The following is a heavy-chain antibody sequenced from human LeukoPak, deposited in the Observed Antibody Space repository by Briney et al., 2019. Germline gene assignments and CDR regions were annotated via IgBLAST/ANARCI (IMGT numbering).Heavy chain of an antibody. Sequence: GGSLTLSCAASGFTFDDYAMHWVRQAPGRALEWVSGISWNSDSIGYAESVKGRFTISRDNAKNSLYLQMNSLRAEDTAVYYCAKDQGVGTYRDAEYFQHWGQGTLVTVSS. CDR1: GFTFDDYA. J-gene: IGHJ1*01. D-gene: IGHD1-26*01. CDR2: ISWNSDSI. V-gene: IGHV3-9*01. CDR3: AKDQGVGTYRDAEYFQH.